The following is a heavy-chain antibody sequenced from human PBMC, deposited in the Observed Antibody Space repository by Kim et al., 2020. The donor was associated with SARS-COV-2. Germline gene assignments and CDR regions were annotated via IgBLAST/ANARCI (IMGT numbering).Heavy chain of an antibody. CDR3: ARDYYGSGSPAYFYGLDV. Sequence: SVKGRFTISRDNSKNTLYRQMNTLRVEDEAVYYCARDYYGSGSPAYFYGLDVWGQGTTVAVSS. J-gene: IGHJ6*02. V-gene: IGHV3-30*07. D-gene: IGHD3-10*01.